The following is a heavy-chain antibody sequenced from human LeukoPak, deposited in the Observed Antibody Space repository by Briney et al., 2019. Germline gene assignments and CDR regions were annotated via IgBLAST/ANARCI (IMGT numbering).Heavy chain of an antibody. Sequence: ASVKVSCKASGYTFTSYDINWVRQATGQGLEWMGWMNPNSGNTGYAQKFQGRVTMTRNTSISTAYMELSSLRSEGTAVYYCARVADYGGNSAPNWFDPWGQGTLVTVSS. V-gene: IGHV1-8*01. J-gene: IGHJ5*02. CDR3: ARVADYGGNSAPNWFDP. D-gene: IGHD4-23*01. CDR1: GYTFTSYD. CDR2: MNPNSGNT.